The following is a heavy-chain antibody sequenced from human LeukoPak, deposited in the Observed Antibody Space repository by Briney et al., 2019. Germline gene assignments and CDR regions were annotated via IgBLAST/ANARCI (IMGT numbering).Heavy chain of an antibody. CDR2: IYYSGST. D-gene: IGHD3-16*01. J-gene: IGHJ4*02. V-gene: IGHV4-39*01. CDR3: ARQGAFNY. Sequence: SETLSLTCTVSGGSISSSSYYWGWIRQPPGKGLEWIGSIYYSGSTYYNPSLKSRVTISVDTSKDQFSLKLSSVTAADTAVYYCARQGAFNYWGQGTLVTVSS. CDR1: GGSISSSSYY.